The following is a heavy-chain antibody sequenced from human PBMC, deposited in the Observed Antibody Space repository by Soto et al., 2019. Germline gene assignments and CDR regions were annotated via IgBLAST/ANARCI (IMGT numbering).Heavy chain of an antibody. CDR3: ARYSSSWYGVYWFDP. V-gene: IGHV4-34*01. CDR2: INHSGST. D-gene: IGHD6-13*01. CDR1: GGSFSGYY. J-gene: IGHJ5*02. Sequence: SETLSLTCAVYGGSFSGYYWSWIRQPPGKGLEWIGEINHSGSTNYNPSLKSRVTISVDTSKNQFSLKLSSVTAADTAVYYCARYSSSWYGVYWFDPWGQGTLVTVSS.